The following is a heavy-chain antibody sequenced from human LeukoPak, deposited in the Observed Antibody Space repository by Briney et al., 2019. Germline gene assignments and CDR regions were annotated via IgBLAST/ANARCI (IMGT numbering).Heavy chain of an antibody. D-gene: IGHD3-10*01. Sequence: GASVKVSCKASGFTFTSSAMQWVRQARGQRLEWIGWIVVGSSNTNYAQKFQERVTITRDMSTSTAYMELSSLRSEDTAVYYCAAGDMVRGVIMLDPWGQGTLVTVSS. CDR2: IVVGSSNT. J-gene: IGHJ5*02. CDR3: AAGDMVRGVIMLDP. CDR1: GFTFTSSA. V-gene: IGHV1-58*02.